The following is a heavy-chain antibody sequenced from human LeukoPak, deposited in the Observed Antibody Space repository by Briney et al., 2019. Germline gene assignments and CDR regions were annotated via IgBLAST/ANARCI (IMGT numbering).Heavy chain of an antibody. CDR3: AKSVYHSGNY. D-gene: IGHD3-10*01. CDR2: ISGGTT. J-gene: IGHJ4*02. V-gene: IGHV3-23*01. Sequence: PGGSLRLSCAASSFTISTYGMSWVRQAPGKGLEWVSSISGGTTYYADSVKGRFTISRDNSKNTVSLQMNSLRAEDTAVYYCAKSVYHSGNYWGQGTLVTVSS. CDR1: SFTISTYG.